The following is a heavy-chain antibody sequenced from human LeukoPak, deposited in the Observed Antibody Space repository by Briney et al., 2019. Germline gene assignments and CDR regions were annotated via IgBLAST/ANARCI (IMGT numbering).Heavy chain of an antibody. CDR2: ISGSGGNT. CDR1: GFTFSSYA. D-gene: IGHD2-15*01. J-gene: IGHJ4*02. Sequence: GGSLRLSCTASGFTFSSYAMSWVRQAPGRGLEWVSFISGSGGNTYYADSVKGRFTISRDNSKNTLYLQMNRLRAEDTALYYCAKSRTPGFDYWGQGTLVTVSS. CDR3: AKSRTPGFDY. V-gene: IGHV3-23*01.